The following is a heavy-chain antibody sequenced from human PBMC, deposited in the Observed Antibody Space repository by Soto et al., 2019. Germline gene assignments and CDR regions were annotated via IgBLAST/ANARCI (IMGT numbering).Heavy chain of an antibody. D-gene: IGHD2-21*01. Sequence: GGSLRLSCSASGFIFSSYAMHWVRQAPGKGLEYISAISGNGDTTYYADSVKGRFTISRDNAKNSLYLQMNSLRAEDTAVYYCARHGLFAWGQGTLVTVSS. V-gene: IGHV3-64*04. CDR1: GFIFSSYA. CDR3: ARHGLFA. CDR2: ISGNGDTT. J-gene: IGHJ5*02.